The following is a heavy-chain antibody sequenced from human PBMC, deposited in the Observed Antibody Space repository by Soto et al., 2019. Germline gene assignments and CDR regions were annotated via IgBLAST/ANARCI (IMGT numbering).Heavy chain of an antibody. V-gene: IGHV4-59*01. CDR1: GGSISSYY. CDR3: VRGQQLDDEHQGFDP. J-gene: IGHJ5*02. Sequence: SETLSLTCTVSGGSISSYYWSWIRQPPGKGLEWIGYIYYSGSTNYNPSLKSRVTISVDTSKNQFSLKLSSVTAADTAVYYCVRGQQLDDEHQGFDPWGQGTLVTVSS. D-gene: IGHD6-13*01. CDR2: IYYSGST.